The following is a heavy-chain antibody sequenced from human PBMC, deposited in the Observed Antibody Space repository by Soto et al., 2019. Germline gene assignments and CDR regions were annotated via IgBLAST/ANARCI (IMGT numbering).Heavy chain of an antibody. CDR1: GGSISSGDYY. D-gene: IGHD2-15*01. Sequence: QVQLQESGPGLVKPSQTLSLTCTVSGGSISSGDYYWSWIRQPPGKGLEWIGYIYYSGSTYYNPSLKSRVTISVNTSKNQFSLKLSSVTAADTAVYYCAGYCSGGSCYTPWGCWGQGTLVTVSS. CDR2: IYYSGST. V-gene: IGHV4-30-4*01. J-gene: IGHJ4*02. CDR3: AGYCSGGSCYTPWGC.